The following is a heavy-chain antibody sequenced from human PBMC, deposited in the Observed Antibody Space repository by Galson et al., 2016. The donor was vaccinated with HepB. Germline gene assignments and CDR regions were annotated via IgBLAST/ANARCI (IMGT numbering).Heavy chain of an antibody. J-gene: IGHJ5*01. V-gene: IGHV3-7*01. CDR2: IKPDGGDK. CDR3: ARYRGEGRFDS. Sequence: SLRLSCAASGFTFGNSWMSWVRQAPGKGLEWVANIKPDGGDKYYGDSVKGRFTISRDDTKNSLFLQMNSLRAEDTALYFCARYRGEGRFDSWGQGTLVSVSS. CDR1: GFTFGNSW. D-gene: IGHD3-10*01.